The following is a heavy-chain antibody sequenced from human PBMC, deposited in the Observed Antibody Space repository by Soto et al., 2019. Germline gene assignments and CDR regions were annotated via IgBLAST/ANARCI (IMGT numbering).Heavy chain of an antibody. CDR1: GFSLTTSGVG. CDR3: AHRSGYSNGDNWFDP. V-gene: IGHV2-5*01. CDR2: IFWSDDK. J-gene: IGHJ5*02. D-gene: IGHD4-4*01. Sequence: SGPTLVNPTETLTLTCTFSGFSLTTSGVGVGWIRQPPGKALEWLAIIFWSDDKRYRPSLKSRLTITKDTSKNQVVLTMTNMDPVDTATYYCAHRSGYSNGDNWFDPWGQGTPVTVSS.